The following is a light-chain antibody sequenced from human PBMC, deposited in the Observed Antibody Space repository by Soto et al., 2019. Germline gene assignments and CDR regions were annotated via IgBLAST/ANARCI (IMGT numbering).Light chain of an antibody. Sequence: SYELTQPPSVSVAPGQTARIPCGGDNIGIRSVHWYQQKPGQAPVVVVYDDSDRPSGIPERFSGSKSGNTASLTISGLQTEDEADYYCCSYAGSRTYLFGTGTKVTVL. J-gene: IGLJ1*01. CDR1: NIGIRS. CDR3: CSYAGSRTYL. CDR2: DDS. V-gene: IGLV3-21*02.